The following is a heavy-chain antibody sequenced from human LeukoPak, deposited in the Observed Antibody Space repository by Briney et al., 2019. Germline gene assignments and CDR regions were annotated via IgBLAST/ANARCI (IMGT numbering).Heavy chain of an antibody. D-gene: IGHD5-24*01. V-gene: IGHV4-34*01. Sequence: SETLSLTCAVYGGSFSGYYWSWIRQPPGKGLEWIGEINHSGSTNYNPSLKSRVTISVDTSKNQFSLKLSSVTAADTAVYYCARRRWLQFGVNYSDYWGQGTLVTVSS. CDR1: GGSFSGYY. CDR3: ARRRWLQFGVNYSDY. J-gene: IGHJ4*02. CDR2: INHSGST.